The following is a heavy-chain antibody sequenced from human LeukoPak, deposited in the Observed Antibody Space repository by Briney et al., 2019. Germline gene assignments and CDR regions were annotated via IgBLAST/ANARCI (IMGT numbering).Heavy chain of an antibody. CDR3: AKFPSAIVVVPAATRGRAVAGNLDY. V-gene: IGHV3-30*02. CDR2: IRYDGSNK. D-gene: IGHD2-2*01. Sequence: PGGSLRLSCAASGFTFSSYGMHWVRQAPGKGLEWVAFIRYDGSNKYYADSVKGRFTISRDNSKNTLYLQMNSLRAEDTAVYYCAKFPSAIVVVPAATRGRAVAGNLDYWGQGTLVTVSS. CDR1: GFTFSSYG. J-gene: IGHJ4*02.